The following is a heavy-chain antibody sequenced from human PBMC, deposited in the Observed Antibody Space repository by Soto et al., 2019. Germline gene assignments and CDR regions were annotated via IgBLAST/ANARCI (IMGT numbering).Heavy chain of an antibody. V-gene: IGHV3-23*01. D-gene: IGHD6-19*01. CDR2: ISGSGDYT. CDR1: EFTSSNYI. CDR3: AKAQAPQAGICNGPGRSGMDV. Sequence: PGGSLRLSCAGSEFTSSNYIMSWVRQAPGQGLEWVSGISGSGDYTDYADSARGRFIISRDNSKNTLYLRLTGLRPEDTPIYYCAKAQAPQAGICNGPGRSGMDVWGPGTPVPVSS. J-gene: IGHJ6*02.